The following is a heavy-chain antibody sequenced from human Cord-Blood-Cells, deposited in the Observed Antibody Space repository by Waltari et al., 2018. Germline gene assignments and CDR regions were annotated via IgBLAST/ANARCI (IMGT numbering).Heavy chain of an antibody. V-gene: IGHV1-69*01. D-gene: IGHD6-6*01. CDR3: ARVNRITSIAARRAFDI. J-gene: IGHJ3*02. CDR1: GGTFSSYV. CDR2: IIPIFGTA. Sequence: QVQLVQSVAEVKKPGSSVKVYCKASGGTFSSYVICLVGQAPALGMEWMGGIIPIFGTANYAQKFQGRVTITADESTSTAYMELSSLSSEDTAVYYCARVNRITSIAARRAFDIWGQGTMVTVSS.